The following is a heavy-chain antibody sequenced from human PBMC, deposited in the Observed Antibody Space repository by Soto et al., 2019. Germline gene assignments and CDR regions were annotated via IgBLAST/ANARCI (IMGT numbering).Heavy chain of an antibody. CDR2: INSDGSST. CDR3: VRTSLVVAAATREDY. CDR1: GFTFSSYW. Sequence: GGSLRLSCAASGFTFSSYWMHCVRQAPGKGLVWVSRINSDGSSTSYADSVKGRFTISRDNAKNTLYLQMNSLRAEDTAVYYCVRTSLVVAAATREDYWGQGTLVTVS. J-gene: IGHJ4*02. D-gene: IGHD2-15*01. V-gene: IGHV3-74*01.